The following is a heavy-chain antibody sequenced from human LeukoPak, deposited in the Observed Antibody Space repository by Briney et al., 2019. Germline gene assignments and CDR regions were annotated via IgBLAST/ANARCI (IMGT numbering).Heavy chain of an antibody. V-gene: IGHV4-39*07. J-gene: IGHJ5*02. CDR3: ACDLNWFDP. Sequence: SETLSLTCTVSGGSISYSSYYWGWIRQPPGKGLEWIGSIYYSGSTYYNPSLKSRVTISVDTSKNQFSLKLSSVTAADTAVYYCACDLNWFDPWGQGTLVTVSS. CDR2: IYYSGST. CDR1: GGSISYSSYY.